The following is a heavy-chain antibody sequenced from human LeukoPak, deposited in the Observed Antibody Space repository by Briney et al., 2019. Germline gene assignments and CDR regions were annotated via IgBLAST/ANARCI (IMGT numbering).Heavy chain of an antibody. CDR3: ARGRTIFGVVRENFHAIDY. CDR1: GYTFTSYG. Sequence: GASVKVSCKASGYTFTSYGISWVRQAPGQGLEWMGWISAYNGNTNYAQKLQGRVTMTTDTSTSTAYMELRSLRSDDTAVYHCARGRTIFGVVRENFHAIDYWGQGTLVTVSS. D-gene: IGHD3-3*01. J-gene: IGHJ4*02. V-gene: IGHV1-18*01. CDR2: ISAYNGNT.